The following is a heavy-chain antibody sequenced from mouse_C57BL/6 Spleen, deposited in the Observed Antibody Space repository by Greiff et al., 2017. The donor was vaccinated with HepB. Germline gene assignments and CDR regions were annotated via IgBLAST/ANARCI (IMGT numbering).Heavy chain of an antibody. CDR1: GYAFSSYW. Sequence: VQLQESGAELVKPGASVKISCKASGYAFSSYWMNWVKQRPGKGLEWIGQIYPGDGDTNYNGKFKGKATLTADKSSSTAYMQLSSLTSEDSAVYFCARSSLRYYFDYWGQGTTLTVSS. V-gene: IGHV1-80*01. J-gene: IGHJ2*01. D-gene: IGHD1-1*01. CDR2: IYPGDGDT. CDR3: ARSSLRYYFDY.